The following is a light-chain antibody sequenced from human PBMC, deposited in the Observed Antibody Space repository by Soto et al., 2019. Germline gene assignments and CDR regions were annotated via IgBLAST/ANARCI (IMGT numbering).Light chain of an antibody. CDR2: SNY. J-gene: IGLJ2*01. CDR3: AGRDDSLNGVV. Sequence: QSVLTQPPSASGTPGQRVTISCSGSSSNLGTNTVNWYQQLPGTAPKLLIYSNYQRPSGVPDRFSGSKSGTSASLAISGLQSEDEADYYCAGRDDSLNGVVFGGGTKVTVL. V-gene: IGLV1-44*01. CDR1: SSNLGTNT.